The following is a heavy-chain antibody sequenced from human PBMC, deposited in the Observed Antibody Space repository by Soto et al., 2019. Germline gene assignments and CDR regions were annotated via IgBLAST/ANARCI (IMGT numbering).Heavy chain of an antibody. V-gene: IGHV3-48*01. D-gene: IGHD4-17*01. CDR2: ISNSGSMI. CDR3: ARNQVDSGGY. Sequence: LRLSCAASGFTFSSDNMNWVRQAPGKGLEWVSYISNSGSMIYYADSVKGRFTISRDNAKNLLYLQMNSLRAEDTAVYYCARNQVDSGGYWGQGTPVTVSS. J-gene: IGHJ4*02. CDR1: GFTFSSDN.